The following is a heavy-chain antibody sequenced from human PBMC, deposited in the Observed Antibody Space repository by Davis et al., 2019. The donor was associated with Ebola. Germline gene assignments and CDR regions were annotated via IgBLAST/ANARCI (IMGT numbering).Heavy chain of an antibody. CDR1: GFTFDDYA. Sequence: LKISCEASGFTFDDYAMHWVRQAPGRGLEWVSGVSWNSRTIVYADSVKGRFTISRDNAKNSLYLQMNSLRAEDTAVYYCARRADYWGQGTLVTVSS. V-gene: IGHV3-9*01. CDR3: ARRADY. J-gene: IGHJ4*02. CDR2: VSWNSRTI.